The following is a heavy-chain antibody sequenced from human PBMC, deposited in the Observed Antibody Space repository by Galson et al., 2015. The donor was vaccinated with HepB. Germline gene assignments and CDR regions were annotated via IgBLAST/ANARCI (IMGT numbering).Heavy chain of an antibody. CDR2: INHSGST. Sequence: ETLSLTCAVYGGSFSGYYWSWIRQPPGKGLEWIGEINHSGSTNYNPSLKSRVTISVDTSKNQFSLKLSSVTAADTAVYYCARFYDSSGYYFFFWFDPWGQGTLVTVPS. CDR1: GGSFSGYY. J-gene: IGHJ5*02. CDR3: ARFYDSSGYYFFFWFDP. D-gene: IGHD3-22*01. V-gene: IGHV4-34*01.